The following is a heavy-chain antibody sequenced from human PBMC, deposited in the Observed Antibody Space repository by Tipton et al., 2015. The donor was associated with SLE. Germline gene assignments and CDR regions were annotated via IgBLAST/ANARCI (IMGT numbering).Heavy chain of an antibody. Sequence: TLSLTCTVSGGSISSHYWSWIRQPPGKGLEWIGYIYYSGSTNYNPSLKSRVTISVDTSKNQFSLKLSSVTAADTAVYYCARLGEGYCSGGSCHWFDPWGQGTLVTVSS. CDR2: IYYSGST. CDR1: GGSISSHY. V-gene: IGHV4-59*11. CDR3: ARLGEGYCSGGSCHWFDP. D-gene: IGHD2-15*01. J-gene: IGHJ5*02.